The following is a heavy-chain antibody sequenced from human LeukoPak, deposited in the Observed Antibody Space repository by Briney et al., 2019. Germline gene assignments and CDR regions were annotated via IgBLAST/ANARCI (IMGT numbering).Heavy chain of an antibody. V-gene: IGHV3-21*01. J-gene: IGHJ4*02. CDR3: ARLYCSAGRCYGKHYFDY. CDR1: GFTFSSYS. CDR2: ITGDSSYI. Sequence: GGSLRLSCAASGFTFSSYSMNWVRQAPGKGLEWVSSITGDSSYIYYADSVKGRFTISRDNTKNSLSLQMNSLRDEDTAVYYCARLYCSAGRCYGKHYFDYWGQGALVTVSS. D-gene: IGHD2-15*01.